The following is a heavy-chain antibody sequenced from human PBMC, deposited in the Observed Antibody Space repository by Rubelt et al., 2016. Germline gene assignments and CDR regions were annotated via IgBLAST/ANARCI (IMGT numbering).Heavy chain of an antibody. CDR1: GGSISSSSYY. D-gene: IGHD6-13*01. CDR2: VYYSGST. V-gene: IGHV4-39*01. Sequence: QLQLQESGPGLVKPSETLSLSCTVSGGSISSSSYYWGWVRQFPGKGLEWIGSVYYSGSTSYNPSLKSRVTISVDTSKNQFSLKLSSVTAADTAVYYCASLPIASACFDSWGQGTLVTVSS. CDR3: ASLPIASACFDS. J-gene: IGHJ4*02.